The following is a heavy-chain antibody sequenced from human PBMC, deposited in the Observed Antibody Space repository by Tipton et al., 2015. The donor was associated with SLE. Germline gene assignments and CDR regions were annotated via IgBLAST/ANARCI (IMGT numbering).Heavy chain of an antibody. CDR3: AKQGRRDGYNGVYFDY. J-gene: IGHJ4*02. CDR2: ISWNSGSI. D-gene: IGHD5-24*01. V-gene: IGHV3-9*01. CDR1: GFTFDDYA. Sequence: RSLRLSCAASGFTFDDYAMHWVRQAPGKGLEWVSGISWNSGSIGYADSVKGRFTISRDNAKNSLYLQMSSLRAEDTALYYCAKQGRRDGYNGVYFDYWGQGTLVTVSS.